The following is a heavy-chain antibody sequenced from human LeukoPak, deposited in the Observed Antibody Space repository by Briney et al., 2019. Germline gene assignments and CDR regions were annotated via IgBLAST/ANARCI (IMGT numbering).Heavy chain of an antibody. CDR2: IIPIFGTA. V-gene: IGHV1-69*05. J-gene: IGHJ4*02. D-gene: IGHD3-22*01. CDR3: ARGPSYDSSGYHLDY. CDR1: GGTFSSYA. Sequence: SVKVSCKASGGTFSSYAIIWVRQAPGQGLEWMGGIIPIFGTANYAQKFQGRVTMTRNTSISTAYMELSSLRSEDTAVYYCARGPSYDSSGYHLDYWGQGTLVTVSS.